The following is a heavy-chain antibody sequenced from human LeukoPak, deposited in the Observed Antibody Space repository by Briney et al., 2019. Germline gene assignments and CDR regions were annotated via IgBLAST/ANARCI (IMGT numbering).Heavy chain of an antibody. V-gene: IGHV3-53*01. D-gene: IGHD3-22*01. CDR1: GFTVSSNY. Sequence: PGGSLRLSCAASGFTVSSNYMSWVCQAPGEGLEWVSVIYSGGSTYYTDSVKGRFTISRDNSKNTLYLQMNSLRAEDTAVYYCARDRGGYYYDSSGYYDYWGQGTLVTVSS. CDR2: IYSGGST. CDR3: ARDRGGYYYDSSGYYDY. J-gene: IGHJ4*02.